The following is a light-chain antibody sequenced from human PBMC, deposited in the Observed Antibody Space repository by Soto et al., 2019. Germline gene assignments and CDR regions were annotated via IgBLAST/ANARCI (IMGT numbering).Light chain of an antibody. CDR1: SSDVGSYNL. V-gene: IGLV2-23*01. CDR2: EAS. J-gene: IGLJ1*01. CDR3: CSYTGSSYV. Sequence: QSALTQPASVSGSPGQSITISCTGTSSDVGSYNLVSWYQQHPDKAPKVMIYEASKWPSGVSDRFSASKSANTASLTISGLQAEDEADYYCCSYTGSSYVFGTGTKLTVL.